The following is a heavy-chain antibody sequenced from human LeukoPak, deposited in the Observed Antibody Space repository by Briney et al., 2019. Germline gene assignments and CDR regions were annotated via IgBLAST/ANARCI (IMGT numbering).Heavy chain of an antibody. J-gene: IGHJ4*02. CDR2: INSDGSST. D-gene: IGHD3-22*01. CDR3: ARELDYYDSSGYYYYFDY. V-gene: IGHV3-74*01. Sequence: GGSLRLSCAASGFTFSSYWMHWVRQAPGKGLVWVSRINSDGSSTSYADSVKGRFTISRDNAKNTLYLQMNSLRAEDTAVYYCARELDYYDSSGYYYYFDYWGQGTLVTVSS. CDR1: GFTFSSYW.